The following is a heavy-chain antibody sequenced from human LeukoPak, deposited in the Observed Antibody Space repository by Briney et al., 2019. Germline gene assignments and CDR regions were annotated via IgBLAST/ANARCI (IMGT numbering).Heavy chain of an antibody. Sequence: GESLKISCKGSGYRFTSDWIGWVRQMPGKGLEWMGIIYPGDSDTRYSPSFQGQVTISADKSVNTAYLQWSSLKASDTAMYYCARLSGRVVCSAGSCYIDSWGQGALVTVSS. CDR2: IYPGDSDT. CDR1: GYRFTSDW. V-gene: IGHV5-51*01. D-gene: IGHD2-15*01. CDR3: ARLSGRVVCSAGSCYIDS. J-gene: IGHJ4*02.